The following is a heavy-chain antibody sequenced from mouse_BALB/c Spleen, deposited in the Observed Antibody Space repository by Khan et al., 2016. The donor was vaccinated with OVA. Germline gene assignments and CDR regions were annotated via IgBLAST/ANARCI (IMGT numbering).Heavy chain of an antibody. CDR2: IWGDGST. CDR1: GFSLTSYG. Sequence: VQLKESGPGLVAPSQSLSLTCPVSGFSLTSYGVNWVRQPPGKGLEWLGVIWGDGSTTYHSTLKSRLIIRQDNSQRPVFLTRNSRQTDDTATYYWAKCTPDYYSMDYWGQGTSVTVAA. CDR3: AKCTPDYYSMDY. V-gene: IGHV2-3*01. J-gene: IGHJ4*01.